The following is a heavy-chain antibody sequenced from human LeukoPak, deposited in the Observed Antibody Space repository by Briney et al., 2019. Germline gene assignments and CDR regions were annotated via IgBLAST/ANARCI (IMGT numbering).Heavy chain of an antibody. CDR3: ARANVGDYVTDY. V-gene: IGHV4-59*01. CDR1: GGSISSYY. Sequence: PSETLSLTCTVSGGSISSYYWSWIRQPPGKGLEWIGYIYYSGSTNYNPSLKSRVTISVGTSKNQFSLKLSSVSAADTAVYYCARANVGDYVTDYWGQGTLVTVSS. D-gene: IGHD4-17*01. CDR2: IYYSGST. J-gene: IGHJ4*02.